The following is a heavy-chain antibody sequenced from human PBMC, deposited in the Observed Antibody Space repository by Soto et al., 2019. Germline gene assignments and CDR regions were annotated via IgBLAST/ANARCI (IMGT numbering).Heavy chain of an antibody. CDR2: ISAYNGNT. CDR3: AGDRGAYGMDV. CDR1: GYTFTSYG. V-gene: IGHV1-18*01. Sequence: QVQLVQSGAEVKKPGASVKVSCKASGYTFTSYGISWVRQAPGQGLEWMGWISAYNGNTNYAQKLQGRVTMTTDTSTSTAYMELRSLRSDATVVYACAGDRGAYGMDVWGQGTTVTVSS. J-gene: IGHJ6*02.